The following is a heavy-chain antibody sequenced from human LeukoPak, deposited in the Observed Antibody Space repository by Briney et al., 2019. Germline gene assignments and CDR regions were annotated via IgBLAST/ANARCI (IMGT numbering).Heavy chain of an antibody. CDR1: GFTFSSYG. J-gene: IGHJ3*02. D-gene: IGHD6-13*01. V-gene: IGHV3-30*02. CDR3: AKESGIAADAFDI. Sequence: PGGSLRLSCAASGFTFSSYGMHWVRQAPGKGLEWVAFIRYDGSNKYYADSVKGRFTISRDNSKNTLYLQMNSLRAEDTAVYYCAKESGIAADAFDIWGQGTMVTVSS. CDR2: IRYDGSNK.